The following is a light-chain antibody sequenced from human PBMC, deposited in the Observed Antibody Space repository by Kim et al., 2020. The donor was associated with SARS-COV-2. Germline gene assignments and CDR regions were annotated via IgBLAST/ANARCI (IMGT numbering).Light chain of an antibody. J-gene: IGLJ3*02. CDR2: YDS. V-gene: IGLV3-21*04. CDR1: NIGSKS. Sequence: GKTASMTCGGNNIGSKSVHWYQQKPGQAPVLVIYYDSDRPSGIPERCSGSNSGNTATLTISRVEAGDEADYYCQVWDSSSDHRVFGGGTQLTVL. CDR3: QVWDSSSDHRV.